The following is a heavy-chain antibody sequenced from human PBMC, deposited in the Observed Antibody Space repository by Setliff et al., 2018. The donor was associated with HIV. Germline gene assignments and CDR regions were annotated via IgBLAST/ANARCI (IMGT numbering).Heavy chain of an antibody. J-gene: IGHJ4*02. CDR1: GFSLSTTGLR. CDR2: IDWEDDK. CDR3: ARTYGSASKLDY. V-gene: IGHV2-70*04. D-gene: IGHD3-10*01. Sequence: SGPTMVNTTPTLTLTCTFSGFSLSTTGLRVTWIRQPPGKALEWLSRIDWEDDKFYSTSLKTRLTISKDTSKNQVFLTMTNMDPVDTATYYCARTYGSASKLDYWGPGTLVTVSS.